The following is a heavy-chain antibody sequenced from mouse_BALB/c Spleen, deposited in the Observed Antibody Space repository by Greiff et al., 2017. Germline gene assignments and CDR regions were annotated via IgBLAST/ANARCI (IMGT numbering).Heavy chain of an antibody. V-gene: IGHV5-6-5*01. Sequence: EVQLVESGAGLVKPGGSLKLSCAASGFTFTSYSMSWVRQTPEKRLEWVASISSGGSTNYSDSVKGRFTIARDNAKNNMYLQMISLKSEDTDLYYCARGYYDYDYFDYWGQGTTLTVSS. CDR1: GFTFTSYS. CDR2: ISSGGST. J-gene: IGHJ2*01. D-gene: IGHD2-4*01. CDR3: ARGYYDYDYFDY.